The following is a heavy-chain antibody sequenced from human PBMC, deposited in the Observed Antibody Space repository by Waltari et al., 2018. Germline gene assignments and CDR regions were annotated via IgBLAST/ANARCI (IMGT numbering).Heavy chain of an antibody. CDR1: GGSISSGSYY. V-gene: IGHV4-61*02. D-gene: IGHD6-13*01. CDR3: ARGEGTGIAAFYYYYGMDV. J-gene: IGHJ6*02. Sequence: QVQLQESGPGLVKPSQTLSLTCTVSGGSISSGSYYWSWIRQPAGEGLEWIGRIYTSGSTNYNPSLKSRVTISVDTSKNQFSLKLSSVTAADTAVYYCARGEGTGIAAFYYYYGMDVWGQGTTVTVSS. CDR2: IYTSGST.